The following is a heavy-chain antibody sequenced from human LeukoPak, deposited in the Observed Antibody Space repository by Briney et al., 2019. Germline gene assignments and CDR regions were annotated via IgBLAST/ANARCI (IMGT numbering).Heavy chain of an antibody. CDR1: GGSISNSY. V-gene: IGHV4-4*07. D-gene: IGHD2-8*01. J-gene: IGHJ3*02. CDR3: ARHRQYDADVFDI. CDR2: IYTSGST. Sequence: PSETLSLTCTVSGGSISNSYWSWIRQPAGKGLEWIGRIYTSGSTKYNPSLKSRVTISIDTSEKQFSLNLSSVTAADTAVYYCARHRQYDADVFDIWGQGTMVTVSS.